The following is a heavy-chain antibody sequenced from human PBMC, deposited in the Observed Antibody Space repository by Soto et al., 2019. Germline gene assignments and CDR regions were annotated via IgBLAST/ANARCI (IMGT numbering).Heavy chain of an antibody. D-gene: IGHD3-3*01. J-gene: IGHJ4*02. CDR2: INPNSGGT. V-gene: IGHV1-2*02. Sequence: ASVKVSCKASGYTFTGYYMHWVRQAPGQGLEWMGWINPNSGGTNYAQKFQGRVTMTRDTSISTAYMELSRLRSDDTAVYYCARLYDFWSGYYDYWGQGTLVTVS. CDR1: GYTFTGYY. CDR3: ARLYDFWSGYYDY.